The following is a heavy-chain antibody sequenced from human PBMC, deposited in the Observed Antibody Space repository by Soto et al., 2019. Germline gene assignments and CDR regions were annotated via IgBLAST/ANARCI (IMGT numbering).Heavy chain of an antibody. J-gene: IGHJ4*02. V-gene: IGHV4-61*01. CDR2: IYYSGST. CDR1: GGSVSSGSYY. D-gene: IGHD2-2*02. CDR3: ARDLKYCSSTSCYTLFDY. Sequence: QVQLQESGPGLVKPSETLSLTCTVSGGSVSSGSYYWSWIRQPPGKGLEWIGYIYYSGSTNYNPSLKSRVTISVDTSKNQFSLKLSSVTAADTAVYYCARDLKYCSSTSCYTLFDYWGQGTLVTVSS.